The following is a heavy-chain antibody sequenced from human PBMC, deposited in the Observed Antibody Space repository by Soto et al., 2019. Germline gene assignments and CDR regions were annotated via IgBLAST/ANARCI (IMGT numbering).Heavy chain of an antibody. V-gene: IGHV1-8*02. D-gene: IGHD2-15*01. CDR2: MNPNSGNT. J-gene: IGHJ5*02. CDR3: ARVGGGRWPPGP. Sequence: ASVKVSCKASGYTFTSYGISWVRRATGQGLEWMGWMNPNSGNTGYAQKFQGRVTMTRNTSISTAYMELSSLRSEDTAVYYCARVGGGRWPPGPWGQGTLVTVSS. CDR1: GYTFTSYG.